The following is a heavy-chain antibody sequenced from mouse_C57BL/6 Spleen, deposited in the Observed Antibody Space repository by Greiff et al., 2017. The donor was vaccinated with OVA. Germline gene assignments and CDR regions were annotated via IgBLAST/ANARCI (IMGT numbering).Heavy chain of an antibody. V-gene: IGHV1-15*01. D-gene: IGHD1-1*01. CDR2: IDPEPGGT. J-gene: IGHJ3*01. Sequence: VQLQQSGAELVRPGASVTLSCKASGYTFTDYEMHWVKQTPVHGLEWIGAIDPEPGGTAYNQKFKGKAILTADKSSSTAYMELRSLTSEDSAVDYCTRKIYYAGCAYWGQGTLVTVSA. CDR3: TRKIYYAGCAY. CDR1: GYTFTDYE.